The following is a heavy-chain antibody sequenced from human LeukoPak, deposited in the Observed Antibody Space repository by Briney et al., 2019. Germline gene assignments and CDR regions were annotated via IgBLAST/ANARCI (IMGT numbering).Heavy chain of an antibody. J-gene: IGHJ4*02. Sequence: ASVKVSCKVSGYTLTELSMHWVRQAPGKGLEWMGGFDPEDGETIYAQKFQGRVTMTEDTSTDTAYMELSSLRSEDTAVYYCATAKWDTAMDNFDYWGQGTLVTVPS. D-gene: IGHD5-18*01. CDR3: ATAKWDTAMDNFDY. CDR2: FDPEDGET. V-gene: IGHV1-24*01. CDR1: GYTLTELS.